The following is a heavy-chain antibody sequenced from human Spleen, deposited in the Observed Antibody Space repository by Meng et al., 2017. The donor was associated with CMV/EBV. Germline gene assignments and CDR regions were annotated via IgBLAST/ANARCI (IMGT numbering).Heavy chain of an antibody. Sequence: PGGSLRLSCAASEFTVIPYMMSWVRQPPGRGLEWISMVHNGNKYYADSVKGRFTISRDNSENTLYLQMNSLRAEDTAVYYCTTGHFDYWGQGMLVTVSS. CDR1: EFTVIPYM. CDR2: VHNGNK. CDR3: TTGHFDY. V-gene: IGHV3-53*01. J-gene: IGHJ4*02.